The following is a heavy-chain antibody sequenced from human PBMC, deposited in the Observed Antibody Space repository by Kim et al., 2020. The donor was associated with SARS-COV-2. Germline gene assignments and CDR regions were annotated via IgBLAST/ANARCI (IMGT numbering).Heavy chain of an antibody. J-gene: IGHJ3*02. CDR2: T. V-gene: IGHV3-74*01. Sequence: TSYADTVKGRFTISRGNAKNTLYLQMNSLRAEDTAVYYCVWEDAFDIWGQGTMVTVSS. D-gene: IGHD1-26*01. CDR3: VWEDAFDI.